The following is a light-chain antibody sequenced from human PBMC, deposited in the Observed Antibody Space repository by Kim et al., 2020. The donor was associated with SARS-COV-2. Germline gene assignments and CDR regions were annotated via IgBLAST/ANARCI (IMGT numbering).Light chain of an antibody. CDR3: QVWDTNRDHWV. V-gene: IGLV3-21*04. Sequence: APGKTARIPCGGNTVGGQTLHWYQQKPGQAPVLVISYYTYRPSGIPERLSGSNSWKTATPTISRVEAGDEADYYCQVWDTNRDHWVFGGGTQLTVL. CDR2: YYT. J-gene: IGLJ3*02. CDR1: TVGGQT.